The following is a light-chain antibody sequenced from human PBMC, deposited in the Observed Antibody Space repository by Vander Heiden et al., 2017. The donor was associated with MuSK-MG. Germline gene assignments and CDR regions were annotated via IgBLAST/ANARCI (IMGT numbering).Light chain of an antibody. CDR1: QGIGTY. CDR2: AAS. J-gene: IGKJ4*01. V-gene: IGKV1-27*01. Sequence: DIQMTQSPSSLSASVGDRVTITCRASQGIGTYLAWYQQKPGQVPKLLIYAASTLQSGVPSRFSGSGSGSGTDFTLTISSLQPEDVATYYCQKYKSAPLTFGGGTKVEIK. CDR3: QKYKSAPLT.